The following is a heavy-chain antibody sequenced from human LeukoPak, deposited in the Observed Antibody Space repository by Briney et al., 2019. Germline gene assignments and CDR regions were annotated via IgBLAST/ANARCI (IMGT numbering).Heavy chain of an antibody. Sequence: SETLSLTCAVYGGSFSGYYRSWIRQPPGKGLEWIGEINHSGSTNYNPSLKSRVTISVDTSKNQFSLKLSSVTAADTAVYYCARAHSALSIAAAGTSGPYYYYGMDVWGQGTTVTVSS. D-gene: IGHD6-13*01. J-gene: IGHJ6*02. CDR2: INHSGST. CDR3: ARAHSALSIAAAGTSGPYYYYGMDV. CDR1: GGSFSGYY. V-gene: IGHV4-34*01.